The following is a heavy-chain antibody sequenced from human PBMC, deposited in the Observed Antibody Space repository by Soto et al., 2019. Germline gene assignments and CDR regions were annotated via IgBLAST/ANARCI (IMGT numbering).Heavy chain of an antibody. CDR2: IIPIFGTA. CDR1: GGTFSSYA. J-gene: IGHJ4*02. V-gene: IGHV1-69*06. D-gene: IGHD6-13*01. Sequence: QVQLVQSGAEVKKPGSSVKVSCKASGGTFSSYAISWVRQAPGQGLDWMGGIIPIFGTANYAQKFQGRVTITADKSTSTDYMELSSLRSEDTAVYYCARGGIAAQAGNFDYWGKGTLVTVSS. CDR3: ARGGIAAQAGNFDY.